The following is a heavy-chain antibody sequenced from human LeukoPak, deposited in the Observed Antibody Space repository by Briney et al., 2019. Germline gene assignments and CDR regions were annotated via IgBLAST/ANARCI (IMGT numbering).Heavy chain of an antibody. CDR3: AKYSSSGIRYYFDY. CDR1: GFTLSSYA. CDR2: ISGSGGST. D-gene: IGHD3-22*01. Sequence: PGGSLRLSCAASGFTLSSYAMSWVRQAPGKGLGWVSAISGSGGSTYYTDSVKGRFTISRDNSKNTLYLQMNSLRAEDTAVYYCAKYSSSGIRYYFDYWGQGTLVTVSS. J-gene: IGHJ4*02. V-gene: IGHV3-23*01.